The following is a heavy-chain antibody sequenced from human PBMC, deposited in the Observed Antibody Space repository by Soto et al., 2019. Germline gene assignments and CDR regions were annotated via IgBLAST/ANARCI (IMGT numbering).Heavy chain of an antibody. Sequence: GGSLRLSCAASGFTFSSYSMNWVRQAPGKGLEWVSYISSSSSTIYYADSVKGRFTISRDNAKNSLYLQMNSLRDEDTAVYYCARGGMTTVTTFIHAFDIWGQGTMVT. CDR1: GFTFSSYS. J-gene: IGHJ3*02. CDR3: ARGGMTTVTTFIHAFDI. CDR2: ISSSSSTI. D-gene: IGHD4-17*01. V-gene: IGHV3-48*02.